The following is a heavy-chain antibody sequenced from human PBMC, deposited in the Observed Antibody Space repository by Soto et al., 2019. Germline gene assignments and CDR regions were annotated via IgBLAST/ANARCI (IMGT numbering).Heavy chain of an antibody. J-gene: IGHJ6*02. CDR2: ISAYNGNT. V-gene: IGHV1-18*04. CDR1: GYTFTSYG. D-gene: IGHD2-2*01. CDR3: ARDTPLGYCSSTSCLGGYYYYGMDV. Sequence: GASVKVSCKASGYTFTSYGISWVRQAPGQGLEWVGWISAYNGNTNYAQKLQGRVTMTTDTSTSTAYMELRSLRSDDTAVYYCARDTPLGYCSSTSCLGGYYYYGMDVWGQGTTVTVSS.